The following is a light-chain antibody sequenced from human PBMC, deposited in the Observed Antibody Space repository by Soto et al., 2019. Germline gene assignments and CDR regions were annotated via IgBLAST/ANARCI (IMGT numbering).Light chain of an antibody. CDR2: AAS. CDR1: QSISNY. CDR3: QQTNTSPLT. V-gene: IGKV1-39*01. Sequence: DIQMTQSPSSLSASVGDRVTITCRASQSISNYLNWYQQKPGKAPNFLIYAASSLQSGVPSRFSGSGSGTDFTLTISSLQPEDFATYYCQQTNTSPLTFGQGTKVDIK. J-gene: IGKJ1*01.